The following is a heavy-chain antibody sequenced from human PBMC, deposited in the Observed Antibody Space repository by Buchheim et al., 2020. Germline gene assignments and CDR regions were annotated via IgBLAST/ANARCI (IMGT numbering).Heavy chain of an antibody. V-gene: IGHV4-30-4*01. D-gene: IGHD3-10*01. J-gene: IGHJ5*02. CDR2: IYYSGST. CDR3: ARAHSYGSGSMGGNWFDP. CDR1: GGSISSGDYY. Sequence: QVQLQESGPGLVKPSQTLSLTCTVSGGSISSGDYYWSWICQPPGKCLEWIGYIYYSGSTYYNPSLKSRVTISVDTSKNQFSLKLSSVTAADTAVYYCARAHSYGSGSMGGNWFDPWGQGTL.